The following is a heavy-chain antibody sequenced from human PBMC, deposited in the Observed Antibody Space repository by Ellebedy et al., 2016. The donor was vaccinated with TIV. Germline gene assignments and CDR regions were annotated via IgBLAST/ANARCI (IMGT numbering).Heavy chain of an antibody. CDR3: ARVKWELPFDY. D-gene: IGHD1-26*01. J-gene: IGHJ4*02. V-gene: IGHV4-30-2*04. Sequence: LWGRVTISIDTSKKQFSLELNSVTAADTAVYYCARVKWELPFDYWGQGTLVTVSS.